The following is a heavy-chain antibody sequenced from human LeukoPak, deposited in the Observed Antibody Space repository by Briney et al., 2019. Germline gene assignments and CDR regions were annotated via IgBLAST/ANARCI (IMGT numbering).Heavy chain of an antibody. V-gene: IGHV1-2*02. CDR1: GYTFTGYY. D-gene: IGHD2-8*01. CDR2: INPNSGGT. J-gene: IGHJ3*02. Sequence: ASVKVSCKASGYTFTGYYMHWVRQAPGQGLEWMGWINPNSGGTKFAQKFQGRVTMTRDTSISTAYMELSSLRSDDTALYYCARDRELGYCTTSSCPHADAFDIWGQGTMVTVSS. CDR3: ARDRELGYCTTSSCPHADAFDI.